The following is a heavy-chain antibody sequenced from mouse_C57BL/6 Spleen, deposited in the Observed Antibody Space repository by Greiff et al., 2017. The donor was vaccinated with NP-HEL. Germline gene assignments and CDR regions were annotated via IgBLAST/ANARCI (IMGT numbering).Heavy chain of an antibody. CDR1: GYTFTSYW. CDR2: IYPGSGST. D-gene: IGHD3-2*02. V-gene: IGHV1-55*01. J-gene: IGHJ2*01. CDR3: ARQRTAQPSFDY. Sequence: QVQLQQPGAELVKPGASVKMSCKASGYTFTSYWITWVKQRPGQGLEWIGDIYPGSGSTNYNEKFKSKATLTVDTSSSTAYMQLSSLTSEDSAVYYCARQRTAQPSFDYWGQGTTLTVSS.